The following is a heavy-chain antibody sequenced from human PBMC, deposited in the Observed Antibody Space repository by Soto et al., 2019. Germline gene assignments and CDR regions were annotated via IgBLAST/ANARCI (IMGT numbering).Heavy chain of an antibody. CDR3: ARGHPGAIAPRRFDS. J-gene: IGHJ4*02. CDR1: GFIFSSYW. CDR2: INGDGSST. Sequence: GGSLRLSCAASGFIFSSYWMHWVRQAPGKGLVWVSRINGDGSSTTYADSVKGRFTISRDNAKNTLYLQMNSLRAEDTAVYYCARGHPGAIAPRRFDSWGQGTLVTVSS. V-gene: IGHV3-74*01. D-gene: IGHD6-6*01.